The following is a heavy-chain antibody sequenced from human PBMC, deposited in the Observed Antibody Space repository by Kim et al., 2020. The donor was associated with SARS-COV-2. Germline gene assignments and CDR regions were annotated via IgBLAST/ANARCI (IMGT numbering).Heavy chain of an antibody. J-gene: IGHJ4*02. CDR3: AKSAVAAAGNPAPALDY. CDR2: ISYDGSNK. CDR1: GFTFSSYG. D-gene: IGHD6-13*01. V-gene: IGHV3-30*18. Sequence: GGSLRLSCAASGFTFSSYGMHWVRQAPGKGLEWVAVISYDGSNKYYADSVKGRFTISRDNSKNTLYLQMNSLRAEDTAVYYCAKSAVAAAGNPAPALDYWGQGTLVTVSS.